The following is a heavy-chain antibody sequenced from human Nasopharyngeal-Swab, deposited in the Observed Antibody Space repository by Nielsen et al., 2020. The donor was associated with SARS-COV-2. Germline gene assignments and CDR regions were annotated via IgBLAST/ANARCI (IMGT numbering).Heavy chain of an antibody. CDR3: ARDQAGTIFGVVIMNYGMDV. D-gene: IGHD3-3*01. CDR2: INPSGGST. Sequence: ASVKVSCKASGGTFSSYTFAWVRQAPGQGLEWMGIINPSGGSTSYAQKFQGRVTMTRDTSTSTVYMELSSLRSEDTAVYYCARDQAGTIFGVVIMNYGMDVWGQGTTVTVSS. CDR1: GGTFSSYT. V-gene: IGHV1-46*01. J-gene: IGHJ6*02.